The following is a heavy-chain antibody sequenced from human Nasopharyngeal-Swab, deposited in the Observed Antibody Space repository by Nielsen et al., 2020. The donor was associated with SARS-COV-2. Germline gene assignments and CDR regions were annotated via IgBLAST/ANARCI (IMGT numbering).Heavy chain of an antibody. D-gene: IGHD1-1*01. CDR3: AREAVRGLYYFDY. Sequence: SETLSLTCAVYGGSFSDYYWTWIRQPPGKGLEWIGEINQSGSTDYNPSLRSRVAISVDTSKNQFSLKLSSVTAADTAVYYCAREAVRGLYYFDYWGQGTLVTVSS. V-gene: IGHV4-34*01. CDR1: GGSFSDYY. CDR2: INQSGST. J-gene: IGHJ4*02.